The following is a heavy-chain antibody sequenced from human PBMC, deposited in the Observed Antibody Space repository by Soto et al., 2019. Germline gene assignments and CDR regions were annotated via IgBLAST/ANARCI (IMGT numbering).Heavy chain of an antibody. Sequence: SETLSLTCTVSGGSVSGFFWTWVRQPPGMPLEGLGHVAASGSTAYNPSLRSRLSLSLDVSKNRFSLELTSVTAADTATYFCARGGSTHYYYGLDVWGQGTTVTVSS. CDR2: VAASGST. J-gene: IGHJ6*02. CDR1: GGSVSGFF. CDR3: ARGGSTHYYYGLDV. V-gene: IGHV4-4*07.